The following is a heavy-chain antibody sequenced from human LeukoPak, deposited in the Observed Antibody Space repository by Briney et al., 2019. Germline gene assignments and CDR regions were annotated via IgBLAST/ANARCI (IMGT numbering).Heavy chain of an antibody. Sequence: PGGSLRLSCAASGFTFDNYGMSWVRQAPGKGLEWVSGINRSGGITGYAYSVKGRFTISRDNPKNSLYLQMNSLRAEDTAVYSCARGADGVSSNSRGWFDPWGQGTLVTVSS. CDR3: ARGADGVSSNSRGWFDP. CDR2: INRSGGIT. V-gene: IGHV3-20*04. CDR1: GFTFDNYG. J-gene: IGHJ5*02. D-gene: IGHD2-15*01.